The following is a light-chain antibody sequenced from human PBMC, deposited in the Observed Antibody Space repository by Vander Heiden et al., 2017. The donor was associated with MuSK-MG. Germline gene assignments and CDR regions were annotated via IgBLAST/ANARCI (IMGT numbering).Light chain of an antibody. CDR3: QQYNTYWT. CDR2: KAS. CDR1: ENINSW. V-gene: IGKV1-5*03. Sequence: DIQMTQSPSTLSASVGDRVTITCRASENINSWLAWYQQKPGKAPNLLIYKASSLESGVPSRFSGSGFGTEFTLTISSLQPDDFATYYCQQYNTYWTFGQGTKVEIK. J-gene: IGKJ1*01.